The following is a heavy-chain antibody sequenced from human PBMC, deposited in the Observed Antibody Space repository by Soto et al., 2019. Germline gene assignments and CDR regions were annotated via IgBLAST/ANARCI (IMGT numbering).Heavy chain of an antibody. CDR2: IYYSGST. CDR1: GGSISSYY. J-gene: IGHJ3*02. V-gene: IGHV4-59*01. D-gene: IGHD3-10*01. Sequence: PSETLSLTCTVSGGSISSYYWSWIRQPPWKGLEWIGYIYYSGSTNYNPSLKSRVTISVDTSKNQFSLKLSSVTAADTAVYYCARELDGSGNLDAFDIWGQGTMVTVSS. CDR3: ARELDGSGNLDAFDI.